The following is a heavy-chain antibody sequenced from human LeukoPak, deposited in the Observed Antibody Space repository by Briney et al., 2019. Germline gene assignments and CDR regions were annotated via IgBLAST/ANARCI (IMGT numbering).Heavy chain of an antibody. CDR3: AKGNYDFWSGSDV. D-gene: IGHD3-3*01. CDR2: ISGSGGST. V-gene: IGHV3-23*01. CDR1: GFTFSSYA. Sequence: PGGSLRLSCAASGFTFSSYAMSWVRQAPGKGLEWVSDISGSGGSTYYADSVKGRFTISRDNSKNTLYLQMNSLRAEDTAVYYCAKGNYDFWSGSDVWGQGTTVTVSS. J-gene: IGHJ6*02.